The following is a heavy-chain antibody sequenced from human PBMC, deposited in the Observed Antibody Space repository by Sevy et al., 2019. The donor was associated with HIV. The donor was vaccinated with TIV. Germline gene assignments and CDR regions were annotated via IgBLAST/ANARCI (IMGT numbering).Heavy chain of an antibody. D-gene: IGHD3-10*01. J-gene: IGHJ2*01. V-gene: IGHV3-23*01. CDR3: AKVVNTMIRGLSRTPTPPYRYFDL. CDR1: GFTFSSYA. Sequence: GGSLRRSCAASGFTFSSYAMSWVRQAPGKGLEWVSGISDSGGTTYFADSVKGRFTMSRDNSKNTRYLQMNSLRAEETAVYYCAKVVNTMIRGLSRTPTPPYRYFDLWGRRTLLPVSS. CDR2: ISDSGGTT.